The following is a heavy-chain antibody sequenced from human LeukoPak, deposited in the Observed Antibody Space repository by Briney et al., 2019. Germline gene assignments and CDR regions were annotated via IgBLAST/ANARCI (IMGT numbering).Heavy chain of an antibody. Sequence: PSETLSLTCTVSGGSLSGHYWSWIRQPPGKRLEWIGYVSYTGRTKYNPSLQSRVTISIDTSKSQFSLKLTSVTSADTAVYFCARQGYTVSYYFLDYWSQGTLVTVSS. V-gene: IGHV4-59*11. CDR1: GGSLSGHY. CDR2: VSYTGRT. CDR3: ARQGYTVSYYFLDY. J-gene: IGHJ4*02. D-gene: IGHD1-26*01.